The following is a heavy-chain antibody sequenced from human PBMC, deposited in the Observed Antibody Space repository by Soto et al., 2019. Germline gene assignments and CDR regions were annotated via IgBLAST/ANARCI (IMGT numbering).Heavy chain of an antibody. V-gene: IGHV4-30-4*02. CDR2: IYYSGST. CDR3: ARERPDGARLDP. D-gene: IGHD6-6*01. CDR1: GGSISSCDYC. Sequence: PXXTLALTRTVSGGSISSCDYCWSCLRQPPGKGLEWIGYIYYSGSTYYTPSLKSRVAISVDTSKNQSSLKVSSVTAADTAVYYCARERPDGARLDPWGQGTLVTVSS. J-gene: IGHJ5*02.